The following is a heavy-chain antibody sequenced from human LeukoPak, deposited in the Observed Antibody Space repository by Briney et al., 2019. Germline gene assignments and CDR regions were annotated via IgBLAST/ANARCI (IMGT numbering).Heavy chain of an antibody. D-gene: IGHD3-16*01. CDR3: ARQTVGITGVGITGVFDS. Sequence: GGSLRLSCAASGFTVSSNYLSWVRQAPGKGLEWGSSISSSGTTIDYADSVKGRFTISRDNSKKLLYLQMNSLRVEDTTVYYCARQTVGITGVGITGVFDSWGQGALVTVSS. J-gene: IGHJ4*02. V-gene: IGHV3-11*01. CDR2: ISSSGTTI. CDR1: GFTVSSNY.